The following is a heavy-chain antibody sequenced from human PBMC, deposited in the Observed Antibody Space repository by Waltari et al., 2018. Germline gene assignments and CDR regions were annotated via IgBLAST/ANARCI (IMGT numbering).Heavy chain of an antibody. CDR1: GYTLTDLS. V-gene: IGHV1-24*01. CDR3: ATRIAYYYDSSGYYFNY. J-gene: IGHJ4*02. D-gene: IGHD3-22*01. Sequence: QVQLVQSGAEVKKPGASVKVSCKVSGYTLTDLSMHWVRQAPGQGVEWKGGFDPEDRETIYGQNCQGRVTMSEDTSTDTAYMELSSLRSEDTAVYYCATRIAYYYDSSGYYFNYWGQGSLVTVSS. CDR2: FDPEDRET.